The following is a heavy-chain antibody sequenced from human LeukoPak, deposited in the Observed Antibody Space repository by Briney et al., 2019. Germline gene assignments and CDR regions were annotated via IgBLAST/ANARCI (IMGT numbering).Heavy chain of an antibody. CDR2: LYSGGST. Sequence: GGSLRLSCAASGFTVSSNYMSWVRQAPGRGLEWVSVLYSGGSTYYADSVEGRFTISRDNSKNMLYLQMNSLRAEDTAVYYCARTIVVAGFTDYFDYWGQGTLVSVSS. J-gene: IGHJ4*02. D-gene: IGHD6-19*01. CDR3: ARTIVVAGFTDYFDY. V-gene: IGHV3-53*01. CDR1: GFTVSSNY.